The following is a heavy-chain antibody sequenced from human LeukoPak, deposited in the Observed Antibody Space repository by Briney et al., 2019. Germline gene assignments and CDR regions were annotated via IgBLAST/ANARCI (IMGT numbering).Heavy chain of an antibody. V-gene: IGHV1-8*01. CDR2: MNPNSGNT. CDR1: GYTFTSYD. J-gene: IGHJ4*02. Sequence: GASVKVPCKTSGYTFTSYDINWVRQATGQGLEWMGWMNPNSGNTGYAQKFQGRVTMTRNTSISTAYMELSSLRSEDTAVYYCARGLGSAWYDPFDYWGQGTLVTVSS. CDR3: ARGLGSAWYDPFDY. D-gene: IGHD6-19*01.